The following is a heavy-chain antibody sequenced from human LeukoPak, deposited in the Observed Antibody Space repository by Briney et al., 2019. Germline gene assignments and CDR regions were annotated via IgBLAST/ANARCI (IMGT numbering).Heavy chain of an antibody. J-gene: IGHJ5*02. Sequence: SETLSLTCTVSGGSISSSSYYWGWIRQPPGKGLEWIGSIYHSGRTYYNPSRKSRVTISVDTSKHQFSLKLSSVTAADTAVYYCARGGADYYDSSGYGWFDPWGQGTLVTVSS. CDR2: IYHSGRT. D-gene: IGHD3-22*01. V-gene: IGHV4-39*01. CDR1: GGSISSSSYY. CDR3: ARGGADYYDSSGYGWFDP.